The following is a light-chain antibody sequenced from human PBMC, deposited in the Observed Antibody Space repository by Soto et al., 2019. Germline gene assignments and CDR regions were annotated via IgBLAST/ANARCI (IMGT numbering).Light chain of an antibody. J-gene: IGLJ3*02. CDR1: SGHKKYA. CDR2: VNSDGSH. Sequence: QLVLTQSPSASASLGASVKLTCTLSSGHKKYAIAWHQQQPQKGPRYLMNVNSDGSHSKGDGIPDRFSGSSSGTERYLIVSRLQSEDEPDYYCQTWGTGFRVFGGGTKVTVL. CDR3: QTWGTGFRV. V-gene: IGLV4-69*01.